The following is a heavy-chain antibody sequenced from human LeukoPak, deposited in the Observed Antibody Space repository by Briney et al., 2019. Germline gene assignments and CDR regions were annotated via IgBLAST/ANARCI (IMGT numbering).Heavy chain of an antibody. CDR1: GFTFSSYG. CDR2: ISYDGSNK. Sequence: AGGSLRLSCAASGFTFSSYGMHWVRQAPGKGLEWVAVISYDGSNKYYADSVKGRFTISRDNSKNTLYLQMNSLRAEDTAVYYCARDRRVNIIVPAAPYYYYGMDVWGQGTTVTVSS. J-gene: IGHJ6*02. CDR3: ARDRRVNIIVPAAPYYYYGMDV. D-gene: IGHD2-2*01. V-gene: IGHV3-30*03.